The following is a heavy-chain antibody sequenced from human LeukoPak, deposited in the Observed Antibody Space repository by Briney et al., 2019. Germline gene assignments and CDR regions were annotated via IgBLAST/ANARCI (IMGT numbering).Heavy chain of an antibody. J-gene: IGHJ4*02. Sequence: GGSLRLYCAAYGFTLSGYDMSWVRLPRGKGLEWVSYISGWSTTIYYADSVKGRFTISRDNAKNSLYLQMSSLRAEDTAVYYCARVAYGDYAHDYWGQGTLVTVSS. CDR1: GFTLSGYD. CDR3: ARVAYGDYAHDY. V-gene: IGHV3-48*01. CDR2: ISGWSTTI. D-gene: IGHD4-17*01.